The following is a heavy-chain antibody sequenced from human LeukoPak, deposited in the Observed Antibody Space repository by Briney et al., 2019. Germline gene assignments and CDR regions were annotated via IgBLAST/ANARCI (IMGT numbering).Heavy chain of an antibody. CDR3: RAVAGPDDF. CDR2: INNDGSST. V-gene: IGHV3-74*01. J-gene: IGHJ4*02. CDR1: GLTFSRYW. D-gene: IGHD6-19*01. Sequence: GGSLRLPCAASGLTFSRYWMHWVRQAPGKGLVWVSRINNDGSSTTYADSVKGRFTTSRDTAKNTLFLQMNSLRDEDTAVYYCRAVAGPDDFWGQGTLVSVSS.